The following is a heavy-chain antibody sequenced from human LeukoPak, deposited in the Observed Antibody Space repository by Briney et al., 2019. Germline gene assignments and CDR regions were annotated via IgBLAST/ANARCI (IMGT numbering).Heavy chain of an antibody. Sequence: GGSLRLSCAASGFTFSSYWMNWVRQVPGKGLVWVSRINPDGSYTSYADSVKGRFTISRDNAKNSLYLQMNSLRAEDTAVYYCARDQGGGYSYGWQSFDYWGQGTLVTVSS. CDR2: INPDGSYT. J-gene: IGHJ4*02. CDR3: ARDQGGGYSYGWQSFDY. D-gene: IGHD5-18*01. CDR1: GFTFSSYW. V-gene: IGHV3-74*01.